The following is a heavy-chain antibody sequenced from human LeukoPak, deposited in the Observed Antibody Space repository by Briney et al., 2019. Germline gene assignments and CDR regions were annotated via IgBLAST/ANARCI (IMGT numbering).Heavy chain of an antibody. CDR1: GFTFSSYA. CDR2: ISGSGGST. J-gene: IGHJ3*02. Sequence: GGSLRLSCAASGFTFSSYAMSWVRQAPGKGLEWVSDISGSGGSTYYADSVKGRFTISRDNSKNTLYLQMNSRTAEDTAVNYFAKGFPGLITAGFDIWGPGTMVTLSS. V-gene: IGHV3-23*01. CDR3: AKGFPGLITAGFDI. D-gene: IGHD3-22*01.